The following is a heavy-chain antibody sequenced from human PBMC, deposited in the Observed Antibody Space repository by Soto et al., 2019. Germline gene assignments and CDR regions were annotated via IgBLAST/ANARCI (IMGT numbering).Heavy chain of an antibody. Sequence: SESLSLTCSLYSGSFSGYYWSWIRQPPGKGLEWIGEISQSGNTNYSPSLKSRVSISIDTSKEQFSLNLASVSAADTAVYYCARAPKVSGSSQTRPDFWGQGTRVTVSS. CDR3: ARAPKVSGSSQTRPDF. D-gene: IGHD6-6*01. V-gene: IGHV4-34*01. CDR2: ISQSGNT. J-gene: IGHJ4*02. CDR1: SGSFSGYY.